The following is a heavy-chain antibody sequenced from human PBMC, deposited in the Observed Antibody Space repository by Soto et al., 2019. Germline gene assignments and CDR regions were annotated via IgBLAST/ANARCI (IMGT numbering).Heavy chain of an antibody. D-gene: IGHD2-2*01. CDR3: AKRRCSSTSCRAGYYYYGMDV. CDR2: ISGSGGST. Sequence: TGGSLRLSCAASGFTFSSYAMSWVRQAPGKGLEWVSAISGSGGSTYYADSVKGRFTISRDNSKNTLYLQMNSLRAEDTAVYYCAKRRCSSTSCRAGYYYYGMDVWGQGTTVTVSS. CDR1: GFTFSSYA. V-gene: IGHV3-23*01. J-gene: IGHJ6*02.